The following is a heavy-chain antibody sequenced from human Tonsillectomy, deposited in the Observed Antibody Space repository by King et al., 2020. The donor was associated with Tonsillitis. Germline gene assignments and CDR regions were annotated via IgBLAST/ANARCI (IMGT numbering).Heavy chain of an antibody. Sequence: QLVESGGGLVQPGGSLRLSCAASGFTFSAYAMSWVRQAPGKGLEWVSVIYSGVSSTYFIDSVKGRFTISRDNSKNTLFLQMNSLRAEDTAVYYCAKVSPIEASGSYYNLYFDYWGQGTLVTVSS. D-gene: IGHD3-10*01. V-gene: IGHV3-23*03. CDR2: IYSGVSST. CDR3: AKVSPIEASGSYYNLYFDY. CDR1: GFTFSAYA. J-gene: IGHJ4*02.